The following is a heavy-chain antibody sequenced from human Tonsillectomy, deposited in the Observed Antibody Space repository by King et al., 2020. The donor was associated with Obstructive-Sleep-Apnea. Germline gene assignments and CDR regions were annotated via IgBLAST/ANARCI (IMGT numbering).Heavy chain of an antibody. CDR3: AGDSWRNCGSDCYSIGWYFDL. CDR2: ISRSSTYI. D-gene: IGHD2-21*02. CDR1: EFTFSSYR. V-gene: IGHV3-21*01. Sequence: VQLVESGGGLVKPGGSLRLSCAASEFTFSSYRMNWVRQAPGKGLEWVSFISRSSTYIYYADSVKGRFTITRDNARNSLYLQMNSLRAEDTAVYYCAGDSWRNCGSDCYSIGWYFDLWGRGTLVTVSS. J-gene: IGHJ2*01.